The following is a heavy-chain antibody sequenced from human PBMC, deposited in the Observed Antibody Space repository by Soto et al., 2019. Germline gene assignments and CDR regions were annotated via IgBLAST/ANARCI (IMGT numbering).Heavy chain of an antibody. CDR3: ARVGCSGGGCYSIDYYYYAMDV. J-gene: IGHJ6*02. CDR2: IYHSGST. CDR1: GGSVSSGGYF. D-gene: IGHD2-15*01. V-gene: IGHV4-61*08. Sequence: SETLSLTCTVSGGSVSSGGYFWSWIRQSPGKGLEWIGYIYHSGSTNYNPSLKSRVTISLDMSKNQFSLKMTSVTAADTAVYYCARVGCSGGGCYSIDYYYYAMDVWGQGTTVTVAS.